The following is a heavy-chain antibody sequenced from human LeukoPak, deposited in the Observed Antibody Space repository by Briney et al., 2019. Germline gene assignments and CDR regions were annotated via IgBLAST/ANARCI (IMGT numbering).Heavy chain of an antibody. J-gene: IGHJ4*02. CDR1: GFTFSTFG. V-gene: IGHV3-23*01. D-gene: IGHD1-26*01. Sequence: PGGSLRLSCAASGFTFSTFGMSWVRQAPGKGLEWVSLISAVNGGTYYADSVKGRFTISRDNSENTLYLQMNSLRAEDTAVYCCAKVGATGTRVFDYWGQGALITVSS. CDR3: AKVGATGTRVFDY. CDR2: ISAVNGGT.